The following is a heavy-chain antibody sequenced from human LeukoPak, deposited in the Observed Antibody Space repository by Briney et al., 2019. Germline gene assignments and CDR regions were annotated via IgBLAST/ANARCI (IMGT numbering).Heavy chain of an antibody. CDR1: GYTFTSYD. J-gene: IGHJ4*02. V-gene: IGHV7-4-1*02. D-gene: IGHD5-18*01. Sequence: ASVKVSCKASGYTFTSYDINWVRQATGQGLEWMGWINTNTGNPTYAQGFTGRFVFSLDTSVSTAYLQISSLKAEDTAVYYCAREGYSYGELGRGYFDYWGQGTLVTVSS. CDR2: INTNTGNP. CDR3: AREGYSYGELGRGYFDY.